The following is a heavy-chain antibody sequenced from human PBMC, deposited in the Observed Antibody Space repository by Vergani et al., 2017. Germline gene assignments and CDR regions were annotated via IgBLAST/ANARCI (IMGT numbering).Heavy chain of an antibody. D-gene: IGHD2-15*01. V-gene: IGHV4-4*03. CDR1: GVSIKSGFW. CDR3: ARGVVVVAATTPDWFDP. CDR2: IYYTGIT. Sequence: VQLLESGPGLVKPPGTLSLTCAVSGVSIKSGFWWNWVRQPPGKGLEWIGEIYYTGITNYNSSLKSRVSMAVDTSKNQFSLNLTSVTAADTAMYYCARGVVVVAATTPDWFDPWGQGTLVTVSS. J-gene: IGHJ5*02.